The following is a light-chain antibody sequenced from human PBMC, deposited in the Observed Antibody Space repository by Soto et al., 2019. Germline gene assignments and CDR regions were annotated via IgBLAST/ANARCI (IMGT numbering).Light chain of an antibody. CDR1: QSVTGD. J-gene: IGKJ5*01. Sequence: EIVMTHSPATLSVSPGESATLSCWASQSVTGDLAWYQQQPGQAPRLLIYGASSRATGIPDRCSGSGPGTDFTLTIIRLEPEDFAVYYCQQYGSSPPITFGQGTRLEIK. CDR2: GAS. CDR3: QQYGSSPPIT. V-gene: IGKV3-20*01.